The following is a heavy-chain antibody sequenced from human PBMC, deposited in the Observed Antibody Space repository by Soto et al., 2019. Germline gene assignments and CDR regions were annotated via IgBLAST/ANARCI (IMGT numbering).Heavy chain of an antibody. V-gene: IGHV3-30-3*01. CDR2: ISYDGSNK. J-gene: IGHJ4*02. Sequence: QVQLVESGGGVVQPGRSLRLSCAASGFTFSSYAMHWVRQAPGKWLEWVAVISYDGSNKYYADSVKGRFTISKDNYKNTLYLQMNSLRAEDTAVYYCARDENYGSGSLTRSPFDYWGQGTLVTVSS. D-gene: IGHD3-10*01. CDR3: ARDENYGSGSLTRSPFDY. CDR1: GFTFSSYA.